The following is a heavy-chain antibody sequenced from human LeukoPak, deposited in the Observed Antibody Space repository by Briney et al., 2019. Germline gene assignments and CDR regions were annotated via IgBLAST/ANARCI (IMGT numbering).Heavy chain of an antibody. CDR3: ARWPVYYDSSGDQSDY. D-gene: IGHD3-22*01. Sequence: PGGSLRLSCAASGFTVSSNYMSWVRQAPGKGLEWVSVIYSGGSTYYADSVKGRFTISRHNSKNTLYLQMNSLRAEDTAVYYCARWPVYYDSSGDQSDYWGQGTLVTVSS. V-gene: IGHV3-53*04. J-gene: IGHJ4*02. CDR2: IYSGGST. CDR1: GFTVSSNY.